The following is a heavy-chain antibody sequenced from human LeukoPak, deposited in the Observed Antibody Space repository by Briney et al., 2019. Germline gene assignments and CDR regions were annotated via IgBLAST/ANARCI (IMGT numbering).Heavy chain of an antibody. D-gene: IGHD6-13*01. V-gene: IGHV4-39*07. CDR3: ASGHSATWYDD. CDR2: FYFGGSN. Sequence: PSETLSLTCTVSGDSISSNNRYWGWIRQPPGKGLEWIGSFYFGGSNYYSPSLRSRVIISLDTSKNQFSLTLNFVTAADTAMYYCASGHSATWYDDWGQGALVTVSS. J-gene: IGHJ4*02. CDR1: GDSISSNNRY.